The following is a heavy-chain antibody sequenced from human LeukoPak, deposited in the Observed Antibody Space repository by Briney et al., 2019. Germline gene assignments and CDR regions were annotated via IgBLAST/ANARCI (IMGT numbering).Heavy chain of an antibody. Sequence: SVKVSCKASGGTFSSYAISWVRQAPGQGLEWMGGIIPIFGTANYAQKFQGRVTITADESTRTAYMELSSLRSEDTAVYYCARVSLPSEYSGSFDYWGQGTLVTVSS. CDR3: ARVSLPSEYSGSFDY. V-gene: IGHV1-69*13. CDR2: IIPIFGTA. J-gene: IGHJ4*02. D-gene: IGHD1-26*01. CDR1: GGTFSSYA.